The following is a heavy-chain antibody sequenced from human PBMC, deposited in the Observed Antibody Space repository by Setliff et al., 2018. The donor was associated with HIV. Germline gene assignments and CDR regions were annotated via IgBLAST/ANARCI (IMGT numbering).Heavy chain of an antibody. D-gene: IGHD3-3*02. CDR3: AREVGGSFGFGSTVLDP. Sequence: GASVKVSCKASGGNFSRETFSWVRQAPGQGLEWMGGVIPLLSITNYAQKFQGRLTISADVSTSTVYMELSSLTSEDTAVYYCAREVGGSFGFGSTVLDPWGQGTLVTVSS. CDR1: GGNFSRET. CDR2: VIPLLSIT. V-gene: IGHV1-69*10. J-gene: IGHJ5*02.